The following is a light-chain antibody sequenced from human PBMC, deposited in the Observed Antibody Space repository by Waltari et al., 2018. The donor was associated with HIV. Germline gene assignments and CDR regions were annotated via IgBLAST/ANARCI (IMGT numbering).Light chain of an antibody. CDR3: MQALHTWT. Sequence: DIVMTQSPLSLPVTPGEPASISCRSSRSLLHSNGYNYLDWYLQKPGQSPQLLIYLGSNRASGVPDRFSGSGSGTDFTLKISRVEAEDVGVYYGMQALHTWTFGQGTKVEIK. CDR2: LGS. CDR1: RSLLHSNGYNY. V-gene: IGKV2-28*01. J-gene: IGKJ1*01.